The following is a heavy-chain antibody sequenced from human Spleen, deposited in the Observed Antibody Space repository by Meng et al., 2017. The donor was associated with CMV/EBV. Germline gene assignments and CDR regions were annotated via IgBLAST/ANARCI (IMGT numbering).Heavy chain of an antibody. V-gene: IGHV1-69*10. CDR1: GGTFSSYT. D-gene: IGHD1-1*01. J-gene: IGHJ4*02. Sequence: SVKVSFKASGGTFSSYTINWVRQAPGQGIEWVGEITPMFDIRKYAQNLQGRVTTSADQSTRTAYMELSSLRSEDTAVYYCARVSYTGRYYFDYWGQGTLVTVSS. CDR3: ARVSYTGRYYFDY. CDR2: ITPMFDIR.